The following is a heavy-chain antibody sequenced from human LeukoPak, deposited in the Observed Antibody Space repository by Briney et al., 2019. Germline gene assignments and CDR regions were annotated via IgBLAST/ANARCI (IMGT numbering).Heavy chain of an antibody. CDR1: AFTSRTYG. CDR3: PTFPLLTGIRSWFHFDC. CDR2: LSYDGSNK. Sequence: PGGSLTLSSAVSAFTSRTYGMHWVRQAPGKGMEWVAVLSYDGSNKYYADSVKGRLTISRDKSKKPAYLQIASLRDDDPAVYDCPTFPLLTGIRSWFHFDCWGQGSL. D-gene: IGHD6-13*01. V-gene: IGHV3-30*03. J-gene: IGHJ4*01.